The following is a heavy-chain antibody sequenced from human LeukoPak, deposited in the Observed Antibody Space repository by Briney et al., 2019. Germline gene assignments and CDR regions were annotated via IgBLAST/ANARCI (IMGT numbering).Heavy chain of an antibody. V-gene: IGHV3-21*01. J-gene: IGHJ4*02. CDR1: GFTFSSYS. CDR3: ARGNGGARGSSGWYDY. CDR2: ISSSSSYI. D-gene: IGHD6-19*01. Sequence: GGSLRLSCAASGFTFSSYSMNWVRQAPGEGLEWVSSISSSSSYIYYADSVKGRFTISRDNAKNSLYLQMNSLRAEDTAVYYCARGNGGARGSSGWYDYWGQGTLVTVSS.